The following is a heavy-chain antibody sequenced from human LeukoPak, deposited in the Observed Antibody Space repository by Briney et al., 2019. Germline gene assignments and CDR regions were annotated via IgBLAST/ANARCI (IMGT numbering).Heavy chain of an antibody. D-gene: IGHD6-19*01. V-gene: IGHV3-72*01. CDR2: IRNKANSYTT. Sequence: GGSLRLPCAASGFTFSDHYMDWVRQAPGKGLEWVGRIRNKANSYTTEYAASVKGRFTISRDDSKNSLYLQMNSLKIEDTAVYYCTRSSSGWYNWFDPWGQGTLVTVSS. CDR3: TRSSSGWYNWFDP. CDR1: GFTFSDHY. J-gene: IGHJ5*02.